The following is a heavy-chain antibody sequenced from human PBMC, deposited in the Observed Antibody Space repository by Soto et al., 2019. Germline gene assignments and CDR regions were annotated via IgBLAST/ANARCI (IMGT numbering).Heavy chain of an antibody. J-gene: IGHJ3*02. V-gene: IGHV3-49*03. Sequence: PGGSLRLSCTGSGFTFGDYAVSWFRQAPGKGLECVGFIRSKAYGETTDYAASVKGRFTISRDDSRTMRYLRMNSLKTEDTAVYYCARDRVTMLRGAPDALDSWGQGTMVTVSS. D-gene: IGHD3-10*01. CDR2: IRSKAYGETT. CDR1: GFTFGDYA. CDR3: ARDRVTMLRGAPDALDS.